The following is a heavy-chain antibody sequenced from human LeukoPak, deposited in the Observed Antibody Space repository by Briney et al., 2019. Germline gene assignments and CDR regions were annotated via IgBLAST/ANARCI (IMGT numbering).Heavy chain of an antibody. V-gene: IGHV1-46*01. CDR2: INPSGGST. J-gene: IGHJ3*02. D-gene: IGHD5-24*01. CDR3: ARVTGRWLQRRAFDI. CDR1: GYTFTSYY. Sequence: ASVKVSCKASGYTFTSYYMHWVRQAPGQGLEWMGIINPSGGSTSYAQKFQGRVTITRNTSISTAYMELSSLRSEDTAVYYCARVTGRWLQRRAFDIWGQGTMVTVSS.